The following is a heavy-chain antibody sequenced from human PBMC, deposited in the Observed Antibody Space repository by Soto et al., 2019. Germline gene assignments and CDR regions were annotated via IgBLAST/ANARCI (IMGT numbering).Heavy chain of an antibody. CDR2: ISDGGDLT. CDR3: ARRVIGSSRAFDI. CDR1: GFAFSSHP. V-gene: IGHV3-23*01. D-gene: IGHD6-6*01. Sequence: GGSLRLSCAASGFAFSSHPMSWVRQAPEKGLEWVAGISDGGDLTYNADSVRGRFTISRDNSRNTLYLQMNSLRAEDTAVYYCARRVIGSSRAFDIWGQGTMVNVSS. J-gene: IGHJ3*02.